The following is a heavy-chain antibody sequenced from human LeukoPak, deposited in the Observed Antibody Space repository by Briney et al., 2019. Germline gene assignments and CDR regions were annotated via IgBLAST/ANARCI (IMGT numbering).Heavy chain of an antibody. Sequence: PGRSLRLSCAASGFTFSSYGMHWVRQAPGKGLEWVAVISYDGSNKYYADSVKGRFTISRDNSKNTLYLQMNSLRAEDTAVYYCAKVGMTTVTSFDYWGQGTLVTVSS. D-gene: IGHD4-11*01. CDR3: AKVGMTTVTSFDY. J-gene: IGHJ4*02. CDR1: GFTFSSYG. CDR2: ISYDGSNK. V-gene: IGHV3-30*18.